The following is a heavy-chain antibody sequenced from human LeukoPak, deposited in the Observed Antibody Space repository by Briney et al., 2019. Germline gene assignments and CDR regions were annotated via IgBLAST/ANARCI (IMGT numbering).Heavy chain of an antibody. CDR3: ARDSQGWNDVGGWFDP. J-gene: IGHJ5*02. CDR2: INPNSGGT. CDR1: GYTFTGYY. Sequence: ASVKVSCKASGYTFTGYYMHWVRQAPGQGLEWMGWINPNSGGTNYAQKFQGRVTMTRDTSISTAYMELSRLRSDDTAVYYCARDSQGWNDVGGWFDPWGQGTLVTVSS. V-gene: IGHV1-2*02. D-gene: IGHD1-1*01.